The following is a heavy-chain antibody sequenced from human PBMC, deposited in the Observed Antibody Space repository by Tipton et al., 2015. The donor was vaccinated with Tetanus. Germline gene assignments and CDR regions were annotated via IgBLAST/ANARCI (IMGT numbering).Heavy chain of an antibody. V-gene: IGHV3-23*01. Sequence: SLRLSCAASGITLSTYGMSWVRHAPGKGLEWVSGIVGSGATPYYADSVKGRFIISRDDSKNTLYLQMSSLRVEDTAVYYCKRGSAGSGYPPDYWGQGTLVTVSS. CDR2: IVGSGATP. J-gene: IGHJ4*02. CDR3: KRGSAGSGYPPDY. D-gene: IGHD3-22*01. CDR1: GITLSTYG.